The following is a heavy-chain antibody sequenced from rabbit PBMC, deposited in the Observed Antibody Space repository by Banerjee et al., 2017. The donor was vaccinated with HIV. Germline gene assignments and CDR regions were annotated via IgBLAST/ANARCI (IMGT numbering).Heavy chain of an antibody. D-gene: IGHD7-1*01. V-gene: IGHV1S40*01. CDR2: INTSSGNI. CDR3: ARDLADVTGWNFDL. CDR1: GFSLSNNYV. Sequence: QSVEESGGRLFQPGGSLALTCKASGFSLSNNYVMCWVRQAPGKGLEWIGCINTSSGNIVYASWAKGRFTISKTSSTTVTLQMTSLTAADTATYFCARDLADVTGWNFDLWGPGTLVTVS. J-gene: IGHJ4*01.